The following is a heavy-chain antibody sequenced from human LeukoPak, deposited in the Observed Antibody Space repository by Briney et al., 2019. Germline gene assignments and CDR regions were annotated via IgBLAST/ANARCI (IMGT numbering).Heavy chain of an antibody. CDR1: GFTFSSYE. V-gene: IGHV3-48*03. D-gene: IGHD5-18*01. CDR2: ISNSGTAI. Sequence: GGSLRLSCAASGFTFSSYEMNWVRQAPGKGLEWVSYISNSGTAIYYADSVKGRFTISRDNAKSSLYLQMNSLRTEDTAVYYCARAGYSMDTEYFQHWGQGTLVTVSS. J-gene: IGHJ1*01. CDR3: ARAGYSMDTEYFQH.